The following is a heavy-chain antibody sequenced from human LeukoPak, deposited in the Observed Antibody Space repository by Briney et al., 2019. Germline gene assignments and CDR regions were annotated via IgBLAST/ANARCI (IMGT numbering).Heavy chain of an antibody. J-gene: IGHJ4*02. Sequence: GGSLRLSCAVSGFTVSGNYMSWVRQAPGKGLEWVSLIYSGGTTYYADSVKGRFTISRDNSKNTLYLQMNSLRAEDTAVYYCAAQKRGTSRPYYFDYWGQGTLVTVYS. D-gene: IGHD3-16*02. V-gene: IGHV3-53*01. CDR2: IYSGGTT. CDR1: GFTVSGNY. CDR3: AAQKRGTSRPYYFDY.